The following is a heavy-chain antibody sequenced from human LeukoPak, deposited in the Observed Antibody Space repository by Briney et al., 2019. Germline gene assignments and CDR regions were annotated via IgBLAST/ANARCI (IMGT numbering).Heavy chain of an antibody. Sequence: ASVKVSCKASGYTFTSYYMHWVRQAPGQGLEWMGIINPSGGSTSYAQKFQGRVTMTRDTSISTAYMELSRLRSDDTAVYYCARGEAVAQSYYYYYMDVWGKGTTVTVSS. V-gene: IGHV1-46*01. CDR3: ARGEAVAQSYYYYYMDV. CDR2: INPSGGST. D-gene: IGHD6-19*01. J-gene: IGHJ6*03. CDR1: GYTFTSYY.